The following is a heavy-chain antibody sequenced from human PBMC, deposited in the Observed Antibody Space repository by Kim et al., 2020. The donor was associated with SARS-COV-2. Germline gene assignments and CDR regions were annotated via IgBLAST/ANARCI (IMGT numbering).Heavy chain of an antibody. V-gene: IGHV1-46*01. CDR2: INPSGGST. CDR1: GYTFTSYY. Sequence: ASVKVSCKASGYTFTSYYMHWVRQAPGQGLEWMGIINPSGGSTSYAQKFQGRVTMTRDTSTSTVYMELSSLRSEDTAVYYCARDPRSGSYSGYFDYWGQGTLVTDSS. D-gene: IGHD3-10*01. CDR3: ARDPRSGSYSGYFDY. J-gene: IGHJ4*02.